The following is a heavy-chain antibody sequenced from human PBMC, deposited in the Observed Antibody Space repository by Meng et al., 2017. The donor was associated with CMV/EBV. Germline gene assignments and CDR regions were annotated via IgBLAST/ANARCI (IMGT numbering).Heavy chain of an antibody. CDR3: AHRRLPAAIQDNWFDP. D-gene: IGHD2-2*02. CDR1: GFSLSTSGVG. Sequence: SGPTLVKPTQTLTLTCTFSGFSLSTSGVGVGWIRQPPGKALEWHALIYWNDDKRYSPSLKSRLTITKDTSKNQVVLTMTNMDPVDTATYYCAHRRLPAAIQDNWFDPWGQGTLVTVSS. V-gene: IGHV2-5*01. CDR2: IYWNDDK. J-gene: IGHJ5*02.